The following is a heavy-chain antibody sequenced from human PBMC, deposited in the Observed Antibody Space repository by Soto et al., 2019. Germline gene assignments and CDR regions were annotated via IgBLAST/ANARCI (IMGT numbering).Heavy chain of an antibody. CDR1: GHSLSSGGYY. Sequence: SETLSLTCTVSGHSLSSGGYYWSWIRQHPGKGLERVGYIYFTGTTLYNPSLKSRLAISVDTSKSQFSLKLTSVTAADTAVYYCARDWGSSGWPNWGQGVLVTVSS. CDR3: ARDWGSSGWPN. J-gene: IGHJ4*02. CDR2: IYFTGTT. V-gene: IGHV4-31*03. D-gene: IGHD6-19*01.